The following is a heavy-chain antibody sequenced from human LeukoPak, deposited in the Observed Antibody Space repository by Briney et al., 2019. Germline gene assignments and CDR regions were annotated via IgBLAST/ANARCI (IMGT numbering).Heavy chain of an antibody. J-gene: IGHJ4*02. CDR1: GFSFSNFA. CDR3: AKANWVSNADAVW. CDR2: ISGGGET. Sequence: GGSLRLSCAASGFSFSNFAMSWVCQAPARGPEWVSSISGGGETFYADSVKGRFTLPRDDSRNTVYLQLNNLRVEDTAIYYCAKANWVSNADAVWWGQGTQVTVSS. D-gene: IGHD1-1*01. V-gene: IGHV3-23*01.